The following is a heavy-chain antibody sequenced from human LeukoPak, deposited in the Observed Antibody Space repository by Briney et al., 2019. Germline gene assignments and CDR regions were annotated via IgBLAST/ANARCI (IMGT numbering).Heavy chain of an antibody. V-gene: IGHV4-59*01. CDR2: ISYSGST. Sequence: KSSETLSLTCTVSGGFISTYYWSWIRQPPGKGLEWIGFISYSGSTYHNPSLKSRVTMSVDTSKNQFSLNLRSVTAADTAVYYCASAYYDSTKGLDYWGQGTLVTVS. D-gene: IGHD3-22*01. CDR1: GGFISTYY. J-gene: IGHJ4*02. CDR3: ASAYYDSTKGLDY.